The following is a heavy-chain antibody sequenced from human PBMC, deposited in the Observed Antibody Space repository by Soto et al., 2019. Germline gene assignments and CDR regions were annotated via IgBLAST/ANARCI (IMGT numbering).Heavy chain of an antibody. V-gene: IGHV1-46*01. CDR3: ASRIGVDVWRDY. CDR2: INPDGGTT. CDR1: GYSFTDYF. Sequence: ASVKVSCKASGYSFTDYFVHWVRQAPGQGPEWMGIINPDGGTTGYAQKFQGRVTLTSDTSTNTVYMELRSLTSDDTAVYYCASRIGVDVWRDYWGRG. J-gene: IGHJ4*01. D-gene: IGHD2-21*01.